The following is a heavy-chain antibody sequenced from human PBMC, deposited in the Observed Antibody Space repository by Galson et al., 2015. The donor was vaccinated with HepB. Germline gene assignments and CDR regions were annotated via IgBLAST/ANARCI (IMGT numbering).Heavy chain of an antibody. Sequence: SVKVSCKASGGTFSSYTISWVRQAPGQGLEWMGRIIPILGIANYAQKFQGRVTITADKSTSTAYMELSSLRSEDTAVYYCAHMGAPYYGMDVWGQGTTVTVSS. CDR2: IIPILGIA. CDR1: GGTFSSYT. CDR3: AHMGAPYYGMDV. V-gene: IGHV1-69*02. J-gene: IGHJ6*02. D-gene: IGHD1-26*01.